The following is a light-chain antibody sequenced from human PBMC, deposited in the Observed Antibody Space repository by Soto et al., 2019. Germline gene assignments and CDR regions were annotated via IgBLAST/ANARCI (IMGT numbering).Light chain of an antibody. J-gene: IGLJ1*01. V-gene: IGLV2-14*01. Sequence: QSALTQPASVSGSPGQSITISCTGTSSDVGNYNYVSWYQQHPGKAPKLMIFEVSDRPSGVSNRFSGSKSGNTASLTSSGLQAEDEADYYFSSYTSSFSHVFGTGTKLT. CDR1: SSDVGNYNY. CDR2: EVS. CDR3: SSYTSSFSHV.